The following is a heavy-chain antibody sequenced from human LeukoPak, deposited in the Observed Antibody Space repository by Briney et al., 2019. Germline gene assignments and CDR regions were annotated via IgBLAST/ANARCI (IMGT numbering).Heavy chain of an antibody. CDR2: IYYSGST. D-gene: IGHD3-16*01. Sequence: SETLSLTCTVSDGSVRSYYWSWVRQSPGKGLEWIGYIYYSGSTNYNPSLKSRVTISIHTSRNQFSLMLSSVTAADTAMYYCARYYDRTGFDYWGQGTLVTVSS. CDR1: DGSVRSYY. V-gene: IGHV4-59*08. J-gene: IGHJ4*02. CDR3: ARYYDRTGFDY.